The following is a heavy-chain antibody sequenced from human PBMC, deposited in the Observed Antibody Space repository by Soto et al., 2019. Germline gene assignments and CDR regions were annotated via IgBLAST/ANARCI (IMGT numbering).Heavy chain of an antibody. Sequence: ASVKVSCKASGYTFTSNFIHWVRQAPGQELEWIGIINPSDRSKRHTQKLQGRVTMTRNTSTSPVYRELSRLRSEDTDVYNTHATVSVVRRVRTWPVDYWGQRTLVAASS. CDR3: HATVSVVRRVRTWPVDY. J-gene: IGHJ4*02. CDR2: INPSDRSK. D-gene: IGHD3-10*01. V-gene: IGHV1-46*01. CDR1: GYTFTSNF.